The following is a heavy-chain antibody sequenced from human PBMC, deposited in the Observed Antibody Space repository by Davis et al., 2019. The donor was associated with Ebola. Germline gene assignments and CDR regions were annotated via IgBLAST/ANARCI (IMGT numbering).Heavy chain of an antibody. CDR3: ATERGYSYGPFDY. Sequence: AASVKVSCKASGGTFSSFAISWVRQAPGQGLEWMGGIIPIYGTPNNAQKFQGRVMITADESTSTAYMELSRLTSEDTAVYYCATERGYSYGPFDYWGQGTLVTVSS. D-gene: IGHD5-18*01. CDR2: IIPIYGTP. CDR1: GGTFSSFA. V-gene: IGHV1-69*13. J-gene: IGHJ4*02.